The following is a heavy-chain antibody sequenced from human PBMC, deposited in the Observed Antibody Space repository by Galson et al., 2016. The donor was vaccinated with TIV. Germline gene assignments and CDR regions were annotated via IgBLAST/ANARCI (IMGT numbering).Heavy chain of an antibody. CDR1: GLSVKLNY. CDR3: ARDRVVDATYYYYYYMDV. CDR2: ISDAGKT. Sequence: SLRLSCAASGLSVKLNYMTSVRQAPGKGLEWVSLISDAGKTYYPYFVRGRFTISRDNSKNTLYLQMNSLRLEDTAVHYCARDRVVDATYYYYYYMDVWGKGTTVTVSS. V-gene: IGHV3-66*02. J-gene: IGHJ6*03. D-gene: IGHD2-15*01.